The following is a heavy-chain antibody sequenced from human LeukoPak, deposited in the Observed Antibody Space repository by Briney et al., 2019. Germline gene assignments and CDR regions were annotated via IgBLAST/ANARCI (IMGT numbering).Heavy chain of an antibody. J-gene: IGHJ6*03. CDR2: IYTSGST. CDR1: GGSISGGSYY. Sequence: SETLSLTCTVSGGSISGGSYYWSWIRQPAGKGLEWIGRIYTSGSTNYNPSLKSRVTISVDTSKNQFSLKLSSVTAADTAVYYCARDGYYYYMDVWGKGTTVTISS. CDR3: ARDGYYYYMDV. V-gene: IGHV4-61*02.